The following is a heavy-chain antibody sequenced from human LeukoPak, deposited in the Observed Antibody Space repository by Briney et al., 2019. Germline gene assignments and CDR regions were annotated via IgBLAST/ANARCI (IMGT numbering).Heavy chain of an antibody. D-gene: IGHD5-18*01. J-gene: IGHJ4*02. CDR1: GGSFSVYY. CDR2: INHSGST. CDR3: ARGLVGYSYGA. V-gene: IGHV4-34*01. Sequence: KPSETLSLTCAVYGGSFSVYYWSWIRQPPGKGLEWIGEINHSGSTNYNPSLKSRVTISVDTSKNQFSLKLSSVTAADTAVYYCARGLVGYSYGAWGQGTLVTVCS.